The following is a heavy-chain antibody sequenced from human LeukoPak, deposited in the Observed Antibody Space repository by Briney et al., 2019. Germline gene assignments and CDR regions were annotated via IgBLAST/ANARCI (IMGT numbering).Heavy chain of an antibody. CDR3: ARDGAAAASDY. J-gene: IGHJ4*02. CDR1: GFTVSSNY. D-gene: IGHD6-13*01. Sequence: GGSLRLSCAASGFTVSSNYMSWVRQAPGKGLEWVSVIYSGGSTYYADSVKGRFTISRDNSKNTLYLQMNSLRAEDTAVYYCARDGAAAASDYWGQGTLVTVSS. V-gene: IGHV3-66*01. CDR2: IYSGGST.